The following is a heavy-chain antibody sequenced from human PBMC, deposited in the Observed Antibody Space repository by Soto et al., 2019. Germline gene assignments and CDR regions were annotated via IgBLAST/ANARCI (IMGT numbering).Heavy chain of an antibody. CDR3: AKDIVRYSYGACDY. V-gene: IGHV3-23*01. Sequence: PGGSLRLSCAASGFTFSSYAMSWVRQAPGKGLEWVSAISGSGSSTYYADSVKGRFTISRDNSKNTLYLQMNSLKAEDTAVYYCAKDIVRYSYGACDYWGQGALVTAPQ. D-gene: IGHD5-18*01. CDR2: ISGSGSST. J-gene: IGHJ4*02. CDR1: GFTFSSYA.